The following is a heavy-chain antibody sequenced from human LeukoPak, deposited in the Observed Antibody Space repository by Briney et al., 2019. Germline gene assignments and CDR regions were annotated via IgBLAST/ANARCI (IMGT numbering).Heavy chain of an antibody. J-gene: IGHJ4*02. V-gene: IGHV3-23*01. CDR3: AKKPVKSPFDN. D-gene: IGHD1-14*01. CDR1: GFSFSSYD. Sequence: GGSLRLSCAGSGFSFSSYDMGWLRQAPGKGLEWVAALSASGDYTEYADSVKGRFTISRDTSQNTLILEMNSLRAEDTAVYYCAKKPVKSPFDNWGQGTLVTVSS. CDR2: LSASGDYT.